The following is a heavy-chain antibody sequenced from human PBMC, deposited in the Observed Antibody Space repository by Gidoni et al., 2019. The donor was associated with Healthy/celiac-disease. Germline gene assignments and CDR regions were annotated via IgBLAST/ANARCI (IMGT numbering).Heavy chain of an antibody. CDR3: AKDGADCSSTSCYTFDY. Sequence: SNKYYADSVKGRLTISRDNSKNTLYLQMNSLRAEDTAVYYCAKDGADCSSTSCYTFDYWGQGTLVTVSS. D-gene: IGHD2-2*02. V-gene: IGHV3-30*02. J-gene: IGHJ4*02. CDR2: SNK.